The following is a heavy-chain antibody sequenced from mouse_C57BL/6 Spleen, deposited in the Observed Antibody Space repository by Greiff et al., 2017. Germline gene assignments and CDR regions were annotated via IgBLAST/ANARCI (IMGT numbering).Heavy chain of an antibody. J-gene: IGHJ4*01. CDR3: ARFTTVVDAMDY. CDR1: GYSFTSYY. V-gene: IGHV1-66*01. D-gene: IGHD1-1*01. Sequence: VQLQESGPELVKPGASVKISCKASGYSFTSYYIHWVKQRPGQGLEWIGWIYPGSGNTKYNEKFKGKATLTADTSSSTAYMQLSSLTSEDSAVYYCARFTTVVDAMDYWGQGTSVTVSS. CDR2: IYPGSGNT.